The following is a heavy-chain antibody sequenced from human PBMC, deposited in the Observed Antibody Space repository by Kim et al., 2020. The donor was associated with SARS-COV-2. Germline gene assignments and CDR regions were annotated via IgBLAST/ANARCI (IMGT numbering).Heavy chain of an antibody. CDR3: ARGAAVTGSNVFDF. J-gene: IGHJ4*02. CDR2: INPNSGDT. D-gene: IGHD6-19*01. Sequence: ASVKVSCEASGYTFTGYYMHWVRQAPGQGLEWTGRINPNSGDTNYARTFQGRVTMTRDTSIYTAYMDLSSLTSDDTAVYYCARGAAVTGSNVFDFWGQGTLVTVSS. CDR1: GYTFTGYY. V-gene: IGHV1-2*06.